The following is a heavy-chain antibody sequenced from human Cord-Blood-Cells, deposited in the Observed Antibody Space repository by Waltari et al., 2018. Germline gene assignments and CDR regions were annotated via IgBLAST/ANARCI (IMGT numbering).Heavy chain of an antibody. V-gene: IGHV4-59*01. CDR1: GGSISSYY. J-gene: IGHJ4*02. CDR2: IYYSGST. CDR3: ARLPYSSSWYPFDY. Sequence: QVQLQESGPGLVKPSETLSLTYTVSGGSISSYYWSWIRQPPGKGLEWIGYIYYSGSTNYNPSLKSRVTISVDTSKNQFSLKLSSVTAADTAVYYCARLPYSSSWYPFDYWGQGTLVTVSS. D-gene: IGHD6-13*01.